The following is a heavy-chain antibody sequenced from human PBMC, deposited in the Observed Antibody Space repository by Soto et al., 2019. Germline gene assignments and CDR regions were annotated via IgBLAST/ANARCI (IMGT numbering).Heavy chain of an antibody. Sequence: QVQLVQSGAEVKKPGASVKVSCKASGYTFTSYGISWVRQAPGQGLEWMGWISAYNGNTNYAQKLQGRVNMTTDTPPSTAYMELRTLRSDVTAVYYCAREPNYFDYWGQGTLVTVSS. J-gene: IGHJ4*02. CDR3: AREPNYFDY. CDR2: ISAYNGNT. CDR1: GYTFTSYG. V-gene: IGHV1-18*01.